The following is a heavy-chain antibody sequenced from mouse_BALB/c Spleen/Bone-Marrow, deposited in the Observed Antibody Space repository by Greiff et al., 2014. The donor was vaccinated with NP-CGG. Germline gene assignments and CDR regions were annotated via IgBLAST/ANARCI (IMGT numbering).Heavy chain of an antibody. CDR1: GYAFTNYL. Sequence: QVQLQPSGAELVRPGTAVNVSCKASGYAFTNYLIEWVKQRPGQGLEWIGVINPGSGGANYNEKFKGKATLTADKSSSTAYMQLSSLTSDDSAVYFCARFGRYYFDYWGQGTTLTVSS. J-gene: IGHJ2*01. CDR2: INPGSGGA. V-gene: IGHV1-54*01. CDR3: ARFGRYYFDY.